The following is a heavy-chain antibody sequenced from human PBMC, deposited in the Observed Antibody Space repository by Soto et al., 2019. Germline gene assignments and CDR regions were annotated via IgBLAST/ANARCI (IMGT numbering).Heavy chain of an antibody. V-gene: IGHV3-66*01. J-gene: IGHJ6*02. D-gene: IGHD3-9*01. CDR3: ARDFDPYYDILTGRPLYYYYGMDV. CDR1: GFTVSSNY. Sequence: GGSLRLSCAASGFTVSSNYMSWVRQAPGKGLEWVSVIYSGGSTYYADSVKGRFTISRDNSKNTLYLQMNSLRAEDTAVYYCARDFDPYYDILTGRPLYYYYGMDVWGQGTTVTVSS. CDR2: IYSGGST.